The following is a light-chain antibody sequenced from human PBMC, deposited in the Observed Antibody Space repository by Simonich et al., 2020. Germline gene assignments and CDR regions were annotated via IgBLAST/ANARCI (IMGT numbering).Light chain of an antibody. CDR1: SSDVGGYNY. J-gene: IGLJ3*02. V-gene: IGLV2-11*01. CDR2: DVS. Sequence: QSALTQPRSVSGSPGQSVTISCTGTSSDVGGYNYVSWYQQHPGKAPKIMIYDVSKRPSGVPDRFSGSKSGNTASLTSSGLQAEDEADYYCCSYAGSYIWVFGGGTKLTVL. CDR3: CSYAGSYIWV.